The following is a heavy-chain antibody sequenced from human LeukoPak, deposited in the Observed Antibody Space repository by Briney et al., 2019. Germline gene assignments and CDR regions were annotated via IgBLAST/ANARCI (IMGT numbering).Heavy chain of an antibody. Sequence: GGSLRLSCAASGFTFDDYAMHWVRQAPGKGLEWVSLISWDGGSTYYADSVKGRFTISRDNSKNSLYLQMNSLRAEDTAVYYCARGIRLPDYWGQGTLVTVSS. CDR2: ISWDGGST. CDR3: ARGIRLPDY. J-gene: IGHJ4*02. CDR1: GFTFDDYA. D-gene: IGHD4-11*01. V-gene: IGHV3-43D*03.